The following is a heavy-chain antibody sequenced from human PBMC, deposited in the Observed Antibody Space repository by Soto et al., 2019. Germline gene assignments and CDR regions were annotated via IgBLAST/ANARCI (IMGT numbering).Heavy chain of an antibody. Sequence: QITLKESGPTLVKPTQTLTLTCTFSGFSLTTRGVGVGWIRQPPGKALECLALIYWDDDKRYSPSLQSRLSITKDTSKNQVVLTMTNVDTVDTATYYCAHIPNYYQYYWFDPWGQGTLVSVSS. V-gene: IGHV2-5*02. CDR2: IYWDDDK. J-gene: IGHJ5*02. D-gene: IGHD3-10*01. CDR3: AHIPNYYQYYWFDP. CDR1: GFSLTTRGVG.